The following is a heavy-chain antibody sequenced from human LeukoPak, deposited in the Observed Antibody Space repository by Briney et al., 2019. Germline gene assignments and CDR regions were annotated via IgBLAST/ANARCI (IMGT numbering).Heavy chain of an antibody. D-gene: IGHD4/OR15-4a*01. CDR2: ISPSGDIT. CDR1: GFTFDDYG. CDR3: ARRAGAYSHPYDY. Sequence: PGGSLRLSCAASGFTFDDYGMSWVRQAPGKGLEWVSGISPSGDITYYADSVKGRFTISRDNSKNTVYLQMNSLRAEDTAVYYCARRAGAYSHPYDYWGQGTLVTVSS. J-gene: IGHJ4*02. V-gene: IGHV3-23*01.